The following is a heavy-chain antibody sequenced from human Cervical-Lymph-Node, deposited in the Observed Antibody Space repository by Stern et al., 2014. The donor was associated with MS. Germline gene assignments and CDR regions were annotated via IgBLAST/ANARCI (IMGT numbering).Heavy chain of an antibody. J-gene: IGHJ3*02. CDR1: GYTFTSYY. CDR2: INPRGGST. V-gene: IGHV1-46*03. Sequence: QVQLVESEAEVKKPGASVKVSCKASGYTFTSYYMHWVRQAPGQGLEWMGIINPRGGSTSYAQKFQGRVTMTRDTSTSTVYMELSSLRSEDTAVYYCAREGPQIDAFDIWGQGTMVTVSS. CDR3: AREGPQIDAFDI.